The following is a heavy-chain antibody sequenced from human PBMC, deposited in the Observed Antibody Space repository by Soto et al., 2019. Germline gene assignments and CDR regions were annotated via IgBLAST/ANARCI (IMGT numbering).Heavy chain of an antibody. V-gene: IGHV4-61*01. CDR3: ARGGWYYYDSSGYYYFDY. D-gene: IGHD3-22*01. Sequence: LTCTVSGGSVSSGSYYWSWIRQPPGKGLEWIGYIYYSGSTNYNPSLKSRVTISVDTSKNQFSLKLRSVTAADTAVYYCARGGWYYYDSSGYYYFDYWGQGTLVTVSS. CDR1: GGSVSSGSYY. CDR2: IYYSGST. J-gene: IGHJ4*02.